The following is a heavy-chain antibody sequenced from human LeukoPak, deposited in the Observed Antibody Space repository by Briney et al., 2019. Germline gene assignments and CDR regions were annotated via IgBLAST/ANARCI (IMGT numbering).Heavy chain of an antibody. J-gene: IGHJ5*02. D-gene: IGHD2-15*01. CDR1: GYTLTELS. CDR2: FDPEDGET. Sequence: ASVKVSCKVSGYTLTELSMHWVRQAPGKGLEWMGGFDPEDGETIYAQKFQGRVTMTEDTSTDTAYMELSSLRSEDTAVYYCATVGCSGGSCYSSWFDPWGRGTLVTVSS. V-gene: IGHV1-24*01. CDR3: ATVGCSGGSCYSSWFDP.